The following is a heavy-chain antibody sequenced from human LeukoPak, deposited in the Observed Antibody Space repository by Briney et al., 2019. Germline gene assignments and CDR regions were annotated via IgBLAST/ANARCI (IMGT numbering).Heavy chain of an antibody. Sequence: PSETLSLTCTVSGGSISSSSYYWGWIRQPPGKGLEWIGSIYYSGSTYYNPSLKSRVTISVDTSKNQFSLKLSSVTAADTAVYYCASRRGYTLGYWGQGTLVTVSS. D-gene: IGHD5-18*01. CDR1: GGSISSSSYY. J-gene: IGHJ4*02. CDR2: IYYSGST. V-gene: IGHV4-39*01. CDR3: ASRRGYTLGY.